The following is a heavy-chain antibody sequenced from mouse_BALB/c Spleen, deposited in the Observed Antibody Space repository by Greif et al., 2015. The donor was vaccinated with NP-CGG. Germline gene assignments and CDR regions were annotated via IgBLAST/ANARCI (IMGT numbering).Heavy chain of an antibody. CDR3: ARTSTMTSWFAY. CDR1: GDSITSGY. J-gene: IGHJ3*01. Sequence: VQLQQSGPSLVKPSQTLSLTCSVTGDSITSGYWNWIRKFPGDKLEYMGYISYSGSTYYNPSLKSRISITRDTSKNQYYLQLNSVTTEDTATYYCARTSTMTSWFAYWGQGTLVTVSA. V-gene: IGHV3-8*02. CDR2: ISYSGST. D-gene: IGHD2-4*01.